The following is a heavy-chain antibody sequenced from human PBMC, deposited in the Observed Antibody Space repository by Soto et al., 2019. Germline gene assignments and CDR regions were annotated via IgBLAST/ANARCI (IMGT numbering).Heavy chain of an antibody. CDR2: FDPEDGET. V-gene: IGHV1-24*01. J-gene: IGHJ1*01. CDR3: AGDGLHRDGDTY. Sequence: ASVKVSCKVSGYTLTELSMHWVRQAPGKGLEWMGGFDPEDGETIYAQKFQGRVTMTEDTSTSTAYMELSSLRSEDTAVYYCAGDGLHRDGDTYSVQGNLVTV. CDR1: GYTLTELS.